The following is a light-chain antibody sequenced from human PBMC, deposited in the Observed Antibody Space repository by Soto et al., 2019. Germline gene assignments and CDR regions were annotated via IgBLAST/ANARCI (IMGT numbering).Light chain of an antibody. CDR3: SSSAGIYHYLV. CDR2: EVN. J-gene: IGLJ3*02. Sequence: QSALTQPPSVSGSPGQSITVSCTGTTSDVGSYDYVSWYQHHPDKAPKLIISEVNKRPSGISNRFSGSKSGNTASLTISGLQAEDEADYYCSSSAGIYHYLVFGGGTKLTVL. V-gene: IGLV2-14*01. CDR1: TSDVGSYDY.